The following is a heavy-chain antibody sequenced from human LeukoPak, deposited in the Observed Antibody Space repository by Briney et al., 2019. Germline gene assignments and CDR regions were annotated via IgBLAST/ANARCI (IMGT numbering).Heavy chain of an antibody. J-gene: IGHJ4*02. CDR2: INPNSGGT. V-gene: IGHV1-2*02. CDR3: ARDLYGSSSWPNFDY. D-gene: IGHD6-13*01. Sequence: ASVKVSCKASGYTFTGCYMHWVRQAPGQGLEWMGWINPNSGGTNYAQKFQGRVTMTRDTSISTAYMEMSRLRSDDTAVYYCARDLYGSSSWPNFDYWGQGTLVTVSS. CDR1: GYTFTGCY.